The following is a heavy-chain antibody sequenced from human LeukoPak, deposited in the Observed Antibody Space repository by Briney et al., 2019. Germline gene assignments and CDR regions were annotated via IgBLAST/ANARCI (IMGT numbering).Heavy chain of an antibody. Sequence: SETLSLTCAVYGGSFSGYYWSWIRQPPGKGLEWIGEINHSGSTNYNPSLKSRVTISVDTSKNQFSLKLSSATAADTAVYYCARLGSGHYYDSSGYRRYNWFDPWGQGTLVTVSS. CDR2: INHSGST. V-gene: IGHV4-34*01. D-gene: IGHD3-22*01. J-gene: IGHJ5*02. CDR3: ARLGSGHYYDSSGYRRYNWFDP. CDR1: GGSFSGYY.